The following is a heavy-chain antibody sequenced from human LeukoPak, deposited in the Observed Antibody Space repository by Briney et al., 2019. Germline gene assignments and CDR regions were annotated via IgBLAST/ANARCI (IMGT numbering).Heavy chain of an antibody. CDR3: AKDNGIIVSGYFDL. CDR2: ISCSGDIT. J-gene: IGHJ4*02. Sequence: GGSLRLSCAASGFTFSSYAMSWVRQAPGKGLEWVSAISCSGDITYSADSVKGRFTISRDNSKNTLYLQMDSLRAEDAAVYYCAKDNGIIVSGYFDLWGQGTLLTVSS. D-gene: IGHD5/OR15-5a*01. V-gene: IGHV3-23*01. CDR1: GFTFSSYA.